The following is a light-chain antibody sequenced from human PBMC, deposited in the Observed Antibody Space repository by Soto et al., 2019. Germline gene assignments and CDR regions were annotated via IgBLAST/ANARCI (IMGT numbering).Light chain of an antibody. CDR1: QSIASY. V-gene: IGKV3-20*01. CDR2: DAA. J-gene: IGKJ1*01. Sequence: EIVLTQSPGTLSLSPGDRATLSCRASQSIASYVVWYQQSPGQAPRLLIYDAASRATGIPERFSGSGSGTDFTLTISRLEPEDFAVYYCQQYGSSPWTFGQGTKVEIK. CDR3: QQYGSSPWT.